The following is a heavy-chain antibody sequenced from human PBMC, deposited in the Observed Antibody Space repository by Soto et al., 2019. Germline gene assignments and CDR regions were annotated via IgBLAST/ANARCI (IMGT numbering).Heavy chain of an antibody. CDR2: IIPILGIA. CDR1: GYTFTSYG. V-gene: IGHV1-69*04. CDR3: ARVGYGGNIDY. J-gene: IGHJ4*02. Sequence: SVKVSCKASGYTFTSYGISWVRQAPGQGLEWMGRIIPILGIANYAQKFQGRVTITADKSTGTAYMELSSLRSEDTAVYYCARVGYGGNIDYWGQGTLVTVSS. D-gene: IGHD2-15*01.